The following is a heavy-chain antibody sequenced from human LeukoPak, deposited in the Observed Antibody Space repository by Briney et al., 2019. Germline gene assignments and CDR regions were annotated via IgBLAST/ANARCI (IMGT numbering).Heavy chain of an antibody. J-gene: IGHJ4*02. V-gene: IGHV3-30-3*01. D-gene: IGHD3-22*01. CDR2: ISYDGGNK. CDR1: GFTFSNYA. CDR3: ARDWDYYDSSGYFDY. Sequence: GGSLRLSCGASGFTFSNYAMSWVRQAPGKGLEWVAVISYDGGNKYYADSVKGRFTISRDNSKNTLYLQMNSLRAEDTAVYYCARDWDYYDSSGYFDYWGQGTLVTVSS.